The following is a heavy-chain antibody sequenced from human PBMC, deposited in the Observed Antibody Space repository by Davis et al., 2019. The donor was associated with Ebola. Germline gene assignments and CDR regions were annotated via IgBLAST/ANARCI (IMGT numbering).Heavy chain of an antibody. Sequence: MPSETLSLTCTVSGGSISSGDYYWSWIRQPPGKGLEWIGYIYYSGSTYYNPSLKSRVTISVDTSKNQFSLRLSSVTAADTAVYYCARIHYYYYYGMDVWGQGTTVTVSS. CDR1: GGSISSGDYY. CDR3: ARIHYYYYYGMDV. CDR2: IYYSGST. J-gene: IGHJ6*02. V-gene: IGHV4-30-4*01.